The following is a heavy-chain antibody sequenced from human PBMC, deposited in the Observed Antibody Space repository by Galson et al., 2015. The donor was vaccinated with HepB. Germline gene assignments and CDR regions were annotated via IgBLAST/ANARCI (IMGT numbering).Heavy chain of an antibody. CDR1: GYTLTELS. Sequence: SVKVSCKVSGYTLTELSMHWVRQAPGKGLEWMGGFDPEDGETIYAQKFQGRVTMTEDTSTDTAYMELSSLRSEDTAVYYCVLLWQQLVDYFDYWGQGTLATVSS. J-gene: IGHJ4*02. V-gene: IGHV1-24*01. CDR2: FDPEDGET. CDR3: VLLWQQLVDYFDY. D-gene: IGHD6-13*01.